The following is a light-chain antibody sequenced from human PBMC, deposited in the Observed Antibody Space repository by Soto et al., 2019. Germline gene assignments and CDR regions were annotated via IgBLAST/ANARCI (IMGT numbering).Light chain of an antibody. J-gene: IGKJ5*01. CDR2: GAS. CDR1: QSVSSSY. V-gene: IGKV3-20*01. Sequence: IVLTQSPGNLSVSPGERATLSWRASQSVSSSYLAWYQQKPGQAPRLLIYGASSRATGIPDRFSGIGSGTDSTLTISRMEPEDFAVYYCQPYGSSPAFGQGTRLEIK. CDR3: QPYGSSPA.